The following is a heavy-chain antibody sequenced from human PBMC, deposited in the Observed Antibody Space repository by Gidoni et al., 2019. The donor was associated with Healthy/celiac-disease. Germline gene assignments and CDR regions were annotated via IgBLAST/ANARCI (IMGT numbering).Heavy chain of an antibody. CDR2: ISGSGGST. CDR1: GFTFSSYA. J-gene: IGHJ5*02. CDR3: ANEKYYYDSSGYQMFDP. V-gene: IGHV3-23*01. D-gene: IGHD3-22*01. Sequence: EVQLLESGGGLVQPGGSLRLSCAASGFTFSSYAMSWVRQAPGKGLEWVSAISGSGGSTYYADSVKGRFTISRDNSKNTLYLQMNSLRAEDTAVYYCANEKYYYDSSGYQMFDPWGQGTLVTVSS.